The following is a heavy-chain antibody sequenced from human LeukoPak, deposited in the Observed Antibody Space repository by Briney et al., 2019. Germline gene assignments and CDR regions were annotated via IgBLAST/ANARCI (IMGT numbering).Heavy chain of an antibody. D-gene: IGHD5-18*01. Sequence: PGRSLRLSCAASGFTFSSYGMHWVRQAPGKGLEWVAVIWYDGSNKYYADSVKGRFTISRDNSKNTLYLQMNSLRAEDTAVYYCAREAVLYSYGRAYAFDIWGQGTMVTVSS. CDR2: IWYDGSNK. CDR3: AREAVLYSYGRAYAFDI. V-gene: IGHV3-33*01. CDR1: GFTFSSYG. J-gene: IGHJ3*02.